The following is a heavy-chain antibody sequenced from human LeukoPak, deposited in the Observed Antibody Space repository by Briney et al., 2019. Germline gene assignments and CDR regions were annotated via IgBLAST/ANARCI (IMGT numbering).Heavy chain of an antibody. V-gene: IGHV3-23*01. Sequence: GGSLLLSCAASGFTFSTYAMSWVRQAPGKGLEWVATMTGSGGSTFYGDSVKGRFTIARDNSNNMLYLQMNSLRAEDTAVYYCAKDLGLLWFGTFDYWGQGILVTVSS. CDR3: AKDLGLLWFGTFDY. J-gene: IGHJ4*02. CDR2: MTGSGGST. D-gene: IGHD3-10*01. CDR1: GFTFSTYA.